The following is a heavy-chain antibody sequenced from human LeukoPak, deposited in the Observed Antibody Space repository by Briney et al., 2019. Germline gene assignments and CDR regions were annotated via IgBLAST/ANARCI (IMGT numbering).Heavy chain of an antibody. CDR3: ARPRLSGSYYRVFDY. V-gene: IGHV4-34*01. CDR1: GGSFSGYY. D-gene: IGHD1-26*01. J-gene: IGHJ4*02. CDR2: INHSGST. Sequence: SETLSLTCAVYGGSFSGYYWSWIRQPPGKGLEWIGEINHSGSTNYNPSLKSRVTISVDTSKNQFSLKLSSVTAGDTAVHHCARPRLSGSYYRVFDYWGQGTLVTVSS.